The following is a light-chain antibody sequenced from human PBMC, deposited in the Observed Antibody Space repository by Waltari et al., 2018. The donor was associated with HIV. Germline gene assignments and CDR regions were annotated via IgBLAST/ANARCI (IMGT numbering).Light chain of an antibody. Sequence: QSALTQPASVSGSPGQSITISCSGTVSDTDVYNFVSWYRQHPGKAPQLLLYEIKRRPSGIPERFSGSNAGTTATLTIGGTQTMDEADYYCQAWDSSAVVFGRGTKLTVL. CDR2: EIK. V-gene: IGLV2-14*03. CDR1: VSDTDVYNF. J-gene: IGLJ3*02. CDR3: QAWDSSAVV.